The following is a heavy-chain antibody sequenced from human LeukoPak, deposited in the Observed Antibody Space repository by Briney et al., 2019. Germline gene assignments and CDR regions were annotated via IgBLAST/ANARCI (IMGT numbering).Heavy chain of an antibody. Sequence: SVKVSCKASGGTFSSYATSWLRQAPGQGLEWMGGIIPIFGTASYAQKFQGRVTITTDESTSTAYMELSSLRSEDTAVYYCARGSKRAAPFDYWGQGTLVTVSS. J-gene: IGHJ4*02. D-gene: IGHD2-15*01. CDR1: GGTFSSYA. CDR3: ARGSKRAAPFDY. V-gene: IGHV1-69*05. CDR2: IIPIFGTA.